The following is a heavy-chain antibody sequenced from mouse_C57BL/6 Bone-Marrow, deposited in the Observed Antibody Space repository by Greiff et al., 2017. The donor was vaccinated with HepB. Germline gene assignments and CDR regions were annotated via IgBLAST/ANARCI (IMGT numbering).Heavy chain of an antibody. D-gene: IGHD2-4*01. CDR3: ARGGYDYDWAMDY. CDR2: IYPGGGYT. V-gene: IGHV1-63*01. Sequence: QVQLKQSGAELVRPGPSVKMSCKASGYTFTNYWIGWAKQRPGHGLEWIGDIYPGGGYTNYNEKFKGKATLTADKSSSTAYMQFSSLTSEDSAIYYCARGGYDYDWAMDYWGQGTSVTVSS. J-gene: IGHJ4*01. CDR1: GYTFTNYW.